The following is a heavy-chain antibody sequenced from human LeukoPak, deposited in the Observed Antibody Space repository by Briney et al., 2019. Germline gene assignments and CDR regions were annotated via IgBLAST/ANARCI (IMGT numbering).Heavy chain of an antibody. CDR2: IHTSGST. D-gene: IGHD2-15*01. CDR3: ARTPDYYYGMDV. Sequence: PSETLSLTCTVSGGSISSYCWNWVRQPAGKGLEWIGRIHTSGSTKYNPSLKSRVTISVDKSKNQVSLKLSSVTAADTAVYYCARTPDYYYGMDVWGQGTTVTVSS. V-gene: IGHV4-4*07. CDR1: GGSISSYC. J-gene: IGHJ6*02.